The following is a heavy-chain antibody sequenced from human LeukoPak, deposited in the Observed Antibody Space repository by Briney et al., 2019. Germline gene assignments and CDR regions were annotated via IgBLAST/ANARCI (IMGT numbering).Heavy chain of an antibody. Sequence: ASVKVSCKASGYTFTSYGISWVRQARGQGLEWMGGISAYNGNTHYAEKLQGRVTMTTDTSTSTAYMELRSLRSDDTAVYYCARGLPENLAWPPAFSAFDTWGQGTLVTASS. V-gene: IGHV1-18*01. CDR1: GYTFTSYG. D-gene: IGHD1-14*01. CDR3: ARGLPENLAWPPAFSAFDT. J-gene: IGHJ3*02. CDR2: ISAYNGNT.